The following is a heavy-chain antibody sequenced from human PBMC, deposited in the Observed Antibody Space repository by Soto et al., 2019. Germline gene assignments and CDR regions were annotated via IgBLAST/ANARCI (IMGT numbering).Heavy chain of an antibody. D-gene: IGHD3-10*01. J-gene: IGHJ6*02. CDR3: AKEASFYGSGGRAQFYSAMDV. CDR1: GYTFSSYG. V-gene: IGHV1-18*04. Sequence: QDQLVQSGPEVKKPGASVKVSCKASGYTFSSYGISWVRQAPGRGLEWMGWISAYNGNTNYAQDVQGRVTMTKDTFRSNADMERRGLISDDTAVYYCAKEASFYGSGGRAQFYSAMDVWGQGTTVTVSS. CDR2: ISAYNGNT.